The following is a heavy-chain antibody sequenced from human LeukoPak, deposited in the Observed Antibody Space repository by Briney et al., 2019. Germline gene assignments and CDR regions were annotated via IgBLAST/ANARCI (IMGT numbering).Heavy chain of an antibody. V-gene: IGHV3-53*01. CDR3: ARRAGDYSHPYDY. D-gene: IGHD3-22*01. Sequence: GGSLRLSCAASGFTLSSYAMSWVRQAPGKGLEWVSFIYSGGNTHYSDSVKGRFTISRDNSKNTLYLQMNSLRAEDTAVYYCARRAGDYSHPYDYWGQGTLVTVSS. CDR1: GFTLSSYA. J-gene: IGHJ4*02. CDR2: IYSGGNT.